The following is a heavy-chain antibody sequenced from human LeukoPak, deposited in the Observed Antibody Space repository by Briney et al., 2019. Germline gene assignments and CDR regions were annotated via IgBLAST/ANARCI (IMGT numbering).Heavy chain of an antibody. V-gene: IGHV4-4*07. CDR3: ARAGVAGYNSGWYEGLDS. J-gene: IGHJ4*02. D-gene: IGHD6-19*01. CDR1: AGSITGYH. CDR2: IFSSGST. Sequence: SETLSLTCTVSAGSITGYHWSWIRQPAGKGLEWIGRIFSSGSTSYSPSLRGRVTMSVDTSKNQFSLKVNSVTAADTAVYYCARAGVAGYNSGWYEGLDSWGQGTLVTVSS.